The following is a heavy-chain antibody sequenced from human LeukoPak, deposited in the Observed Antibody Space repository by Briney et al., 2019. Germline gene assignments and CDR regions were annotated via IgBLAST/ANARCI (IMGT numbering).Heavy chain of an antibody. V-gene: IGHV1-69*13. CDR2: IIPIFGTA. J-gene: IGHJ6*03. CDR3: ARTYYYDSSGYYLDYYYYMDV. CDR1: GYTFTSYA. Sequence: SVKVSCKASGYTFTSYAMNWVRQAPGQGLEWMGGIIPIFGTANYAQKFQGRVTITADESTSTAYMELSSLRSEDTAVYYCARTYYYDSSGYYLDYYYYMDVWGKGTTVTISS. D-gene: IGHD3-22*01.